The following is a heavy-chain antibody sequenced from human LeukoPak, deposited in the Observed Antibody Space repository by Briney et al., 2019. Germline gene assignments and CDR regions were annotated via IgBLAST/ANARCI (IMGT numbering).Heavy chain of an antibody. V-gene: IGHV3-21*04. Sequence: GGPLRLSCAASGFTFSSYSMNWVRQAPGKGLEWVSSISSSSNYIYYADSVKGRFTISRDNAKNSLNLQMNSLRAEDTAVYYCARVLTYCSGGNCYSGGLGYMDVWGKGTTVTISS. CDR3: ARVLTYCSGGNCYSGGLGYMDV. CDR2: ISSSSNYI. CDR1: GFTFSSYS. J-gene: IGHJ6*03. D-gene: IGHD2-15*01.